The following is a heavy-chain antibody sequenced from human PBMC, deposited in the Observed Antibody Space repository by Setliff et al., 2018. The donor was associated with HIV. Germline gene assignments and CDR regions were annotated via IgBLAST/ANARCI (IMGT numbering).Heavy chain of an antibody. CDR3: ARDPYCSGGSCYNEKDV. CDR2: ISATAGDT. J-gene: IGHJ6*03. CDR1: GFSFRTYA. D-gene: IGHD2-15*01. Sequence: GGSLRLSCAASGFSFRTYAMSWVRQAPGKGLEWVSAISATAGDTYYADSVKGRFTISRDNAKNSLYLQMNSLRAEDTAVYYCARDPYCSGGSCYNEKDVWGKGTTVTVS. V-gene: IGHV3-23*01.